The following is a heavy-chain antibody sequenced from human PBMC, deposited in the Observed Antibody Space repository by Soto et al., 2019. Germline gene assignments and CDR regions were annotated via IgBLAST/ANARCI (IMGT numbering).Heavy chain of an antibody. V-gene: IGHV4-59*01. J-gene: IGHJ6*02. CDR1: GSSISSSY. D-gene: IGHD1-20*01. CDR3: ARHISYYYYGMDV. CDR2: VYYSGST. Sequence: SGTLSLTCTISGSSISSSYWSWIRQPPGKGLEWIGYVYYSGSTNYNPSLKSRVTISVDTSKNQFSLKLSSVTAADTAVYYCARHISYYYYGMDVWGQGTTVTVSS.